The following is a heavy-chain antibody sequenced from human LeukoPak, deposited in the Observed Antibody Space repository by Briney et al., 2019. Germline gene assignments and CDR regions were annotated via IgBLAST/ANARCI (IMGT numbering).Heavy chain of an antibody. J-gene: IGHJ4*02. CDR1: GFTFSSYE. V-gene: IGHV3-48*03. CDR3: ARGGRYCSGGSCYVDY. D-gene: IGHD2-15*01. CDR2: ISSSGSTI. Sequence: GGSLRLSCAASGFTFSSYEMNWVRQAPGKGLEWVSYISSSGSTIYYADSVKGRFTISRDNAKNSLYLQMNSLRAEDTAVYYCARGGRYCSGGSCYVDYWAREPWSPSPQ.